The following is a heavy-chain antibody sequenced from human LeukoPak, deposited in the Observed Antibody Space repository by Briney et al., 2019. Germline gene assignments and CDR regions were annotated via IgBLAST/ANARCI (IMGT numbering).Heavy chain of an antibody. V-gene: IGHV3-48*03. Sequence: PGGSLRLSCAASGFTFSSYEMNWVRQAPGEGLEWVSYISSSGSTIYYADSVKGRFTISRDNAKNSLYLQMNSLRAEDTAVYYCARVYSGYDWDDYWGQGTLVTVSS. CDR1: GFTFSSYE. D-gene: IGHD5-12*01. J-gene: IGHJ4*02. CDR2: ISSSGSTI. CDR3: ARVYSGYDWDDY.